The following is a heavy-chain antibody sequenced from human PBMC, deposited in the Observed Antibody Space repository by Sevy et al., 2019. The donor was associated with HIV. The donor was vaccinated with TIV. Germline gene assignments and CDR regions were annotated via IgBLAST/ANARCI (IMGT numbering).Heavy chain of an antibody. D-gene: IGHD5-18*01. CDR2: ISSSSSYI. J-gene: IGHJ1*01. Sequence: GGSLRLSCAASGFTFSSYSMNWVRQAPGKGLEWVSSISSSSSYIYYADSVKGRFTISRDNAKNSLYLQMNSLRAEDTAVYYCARVSDTAMAPEYFQHWGQRTLVTVSS. CDR1: GFTFSSYS. V-gene: IGHV3-21*01. CDR3: ARVSDTAMAPEYFQH.